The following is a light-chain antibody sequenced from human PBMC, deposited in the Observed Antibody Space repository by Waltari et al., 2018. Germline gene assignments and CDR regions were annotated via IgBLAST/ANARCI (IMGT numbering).Light chain of an antibody. V-gene: IGLV2-14*01. CDR3: SSYTSISTVI. J-gene: IGLJ2*01. Sequence: SALTQPASVSGSPGESITISCTGTDSDIGSYKYVSWYQQYPGKAPKLLIYDVYARPSGVSNRFSGSNSVNTASLTISGLQAEDEAEYFCSSYTSISTVIFGGGTKVSVL. CDR2: DVY. CDR1: DSDIGSYKY.